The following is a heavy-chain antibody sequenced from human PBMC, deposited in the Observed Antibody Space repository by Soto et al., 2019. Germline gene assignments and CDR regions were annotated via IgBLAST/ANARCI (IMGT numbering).Heavy chain of an antibody. J-gene: IGHJ4*02. CDR2: ISYDGYNK. D-gene: IGHD6-19*01. CDR1: GFTFSNSA. CDR3: ARDRVVAGIGEFDY. V-gene: IGHV3-30-3*01. Sequence: QVQLVESGGGVVQPGRSLRLSCAASGFTFSNSAMHWARQAPGKGLEWVAVISYDGYNKYYADSVKGRFTISRDNSMNTLYLQMNSLRPEDTAVYYCARDRVVAGIGEFDYWGQGTLVTVSS.